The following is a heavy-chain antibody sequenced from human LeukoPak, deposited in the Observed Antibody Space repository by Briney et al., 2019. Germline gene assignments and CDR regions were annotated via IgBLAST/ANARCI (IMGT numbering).Heavy chain of an antibody. V-gene: IGHV3-21*01. Sequence: GGSLRLSCAASGFTFSTYTMNWVRQAPGKGLEWVSSISSSSSYIYYADSVKGRFTIYRDNAKNSLYLQMSSLRDEDTAVYYCARDSYYYYVMDVWGQGTTVTVSS. CDR2: ISSSSSYI. J-gene: IGHJ6*02. CDR3: ARDSYYYYVMDV. CDR1: GFTFSTYT.